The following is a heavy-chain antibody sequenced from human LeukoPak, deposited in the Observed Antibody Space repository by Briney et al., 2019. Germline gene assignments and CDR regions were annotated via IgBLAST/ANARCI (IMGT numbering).Heavy chain of an antibody. CDR2: IYYSGST. D-gene: IGHD1-26*01. V-gene: IGHV4-59*01. CDR3: AREGPREGYFDY. Sequence: SETLSLTCTVSGGSISSYYWSWIRQPPGKGLEWIGYIYYSGSTNYNPSLKSRVTISVDTSKNQFSLKLSSVTAADTAVYYCAREGPREGYFDYWGQRTLVTVSS. J-gene: IGHJ4*02. CDR1: GGSISSYY.